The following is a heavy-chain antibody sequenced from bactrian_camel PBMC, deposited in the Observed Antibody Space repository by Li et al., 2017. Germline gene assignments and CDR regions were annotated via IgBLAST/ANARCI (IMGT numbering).Heavy chain of an antibody. V-gene: IGHV3S10*01. Sequence: DVQLVESGGGSVQAGGSLRLSCSLSGYTVSNYHMGWVRQRPGKEREGVATISSDGRTKYIDSAKGRFSISRDDAKNTVYLQMDTLKPEDTGMYYCAAGPAAWDGEWVCRTGDFRYWGTGTQVTVS. CDR3: AAGPAAWDGEWVCRTGDFRY. J-gene: IGHJ6*01. CDR1: GYTVSNYH. D-gene: IGHD3*01. CDR2: ISSDGRT.